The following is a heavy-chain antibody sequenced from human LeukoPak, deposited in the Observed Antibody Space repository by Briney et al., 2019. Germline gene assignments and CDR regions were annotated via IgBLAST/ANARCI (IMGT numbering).Heavy chain of an antibody. J-gene: IGHJ5*02. CDR2: IIPILGIA. CDR3: ARDRYGWYNSNWFDP. V-gene: IGHV1-69*04. Sequence: ASVKVSCKASGYTFTSYDINWVRQATGQGLEWMGRIIPILGIANYAQKFQGRVTITADKSTSTAYMELSSLRSEDTAAYYCARDRYGWYNSNWFDPWGQGTLVTVSS. CDR1: GYTFTSYD. D-gene: IGHD6-19*01.